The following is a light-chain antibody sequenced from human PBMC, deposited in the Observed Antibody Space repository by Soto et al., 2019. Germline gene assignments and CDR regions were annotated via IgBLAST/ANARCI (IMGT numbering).Light chain of an antibody. CDR1: SSDVGGYKY. J-gene: IGLJ3*02. V-gene: IGLV2-14*01. Sequence: QSALTQPRSVSGSPGQSVAISCTGTSSDVGGYKYVSWYQQHPGKAPKLMIFEVSTRPSGVSNRFSGSKSGNTASLTISGLQAEDEADYYCSSYTISSTSNWVFGGGTKLTVL. CDR2: EVS. CDR3: SSYTISSTSNWV.